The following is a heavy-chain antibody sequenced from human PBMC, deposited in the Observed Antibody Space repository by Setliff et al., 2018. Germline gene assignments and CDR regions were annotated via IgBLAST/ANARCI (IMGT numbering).Heavy chain of an antibody. CDR2: INPHASEK. V-gene: IGHV3-7*03. CDR1: GFIFSGYE. CDR3: AGQGPIFGSGLIPGFDQ. D-gene: IGHD3-3*01. Sequence: PGGSLRLSCVASGFIFSGYEMSWVRQAPGKGLEWLASINPHASEKYYVDSVKGRFTISRDNAKNSLSLQMSSLRTEDTAIYFCAGQGPIFGSGLIPGFDQWGQGTMVTVSS. J-gene: IGHJ4*01.